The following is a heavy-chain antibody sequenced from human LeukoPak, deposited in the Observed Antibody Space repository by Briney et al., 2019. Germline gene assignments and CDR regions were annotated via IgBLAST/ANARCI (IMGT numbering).Heavy chain of an antibody. Sequence: SETLSLTCTVSGGSISSYYWSWIRQPPGKGLEWIGYIYYSGSTNYNPSLKSRVTISVDTSKNQFSLKLSSVTAADTAVYYCARDGTGIAVAIDAFDIWGQGTMVTVSS. J-gene: IGHJ3*02. CDR3: ARDGTGIAVAIDAFDI. V-gene: IGHV4-59*01. CDR2: IYYSGST. CDR1: GGSISSYY. D-gene: IGHD6-19*01.